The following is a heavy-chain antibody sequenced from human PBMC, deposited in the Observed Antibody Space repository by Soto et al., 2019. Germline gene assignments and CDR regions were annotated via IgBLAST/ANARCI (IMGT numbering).Heavy chain of an antibody. V-gene: IGHV4-39*01. J-gene: IGHJ3*02. Sequence: QLQLQESGPGLVKPSETLSLTCTVSGGSISSSSYYWGWIRQPPGKGLEWIGSIYYSGSTYYNPSLKSRVTISVDTSKNQFSLKLSSVTAADTAVYYCARSRPFGELYPDAFDIWGQGTMVTVSS. CDR1: GGSISSSSYY. CDR2: IYYSGST. D-gene: IGHD3-10*01. CDR3: ARSRPFGELYPDAFDI.